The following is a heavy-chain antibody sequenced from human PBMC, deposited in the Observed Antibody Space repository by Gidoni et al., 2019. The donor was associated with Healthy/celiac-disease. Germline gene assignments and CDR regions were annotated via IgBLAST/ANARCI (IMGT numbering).Heavy chain of an antibody. J-gene: IGHJ3*02. V-gene: IGHV1-69*04. CDR2: IIPILGIA. D-gene: IGHD6-13*01. Sequence: QVQLVQSGAEVKKPGSSVKVSCKASGGTFSSYAISWVRQAPGQGLEWMGRIIPILGIANYAQKFQGRVTIIADKSTSTAYMELSSLRSEDTAVYYCASIAAAGSFYFDIWGQGTMVTVSS. CDR3: ASIAAAGSFYFDI. CDR1: GGTFSSYA.